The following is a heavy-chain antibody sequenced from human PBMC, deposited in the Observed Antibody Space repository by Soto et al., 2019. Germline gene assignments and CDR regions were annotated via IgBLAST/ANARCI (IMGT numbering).Heavy chain of an antibody. Sequence: XGSLKLSCSASGFTFTSYWMHWVRQAPGKGLVWVSRMSSDGSGTIYADSVKGRFTISRGNAKNTVYLQMNSLRAEDTAVYYRAREDSWWFDHWGHGNLVTVSS. D-gene: IGHD2-15*01. J-gene: IGHJ5*02. CDR2: MSSDGSGT. CDR3: AREDSWWFDH. CDR1: GFTFTSYW. V-gene: IGHV3-74*01.